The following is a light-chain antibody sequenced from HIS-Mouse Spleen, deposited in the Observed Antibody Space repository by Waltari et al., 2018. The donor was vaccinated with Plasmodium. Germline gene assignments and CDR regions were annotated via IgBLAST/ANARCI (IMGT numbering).Light chain of an antibody. CDR2: EVS. CDR3: CSYAGSYTLV. V-gene: IGLV2-8*01. CDR1: TSDVGGHNH. J-gene: IGLJ2*01. Sequence: QSALTQPPSASGSPGRSATISCTGTTSDVGGHNHVPWSQQHPGKAPKLMIYEVSKRPSGVPDRFSGSKSGNTASLTVSGLQAEDEADYYCCSYAGSYTLVFGGGTKLTVL.